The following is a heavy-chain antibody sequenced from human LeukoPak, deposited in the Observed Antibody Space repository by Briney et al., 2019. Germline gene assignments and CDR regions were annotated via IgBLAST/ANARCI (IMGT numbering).Heavy chain of an antibody. J-gene: IGHJ4*02. D-gene: IGHD4-23*01. CDR2: IVGSGGST. CDR1: GFTFSSYA. Sequence: PGGSLRLSCEASGFTFSSYAMSWVRQTPGKGLEWVSAIVGSGGSTYYADSVKGRFTISRDNSKNTLYLQMNSLRAEDTAVYYCARRAGGYSHPYDYWGQGTLVTVSS. CDR3: ARRAGGYSHPYDY. V-gene: IGHV3-23*01.